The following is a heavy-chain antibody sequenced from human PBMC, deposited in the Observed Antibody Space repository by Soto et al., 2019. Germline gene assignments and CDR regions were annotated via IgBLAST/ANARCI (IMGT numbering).Heavy chain of an antibody. V-gene: IGHV1-69*01. Sequence: QVQLVQSGAEMMKSGSSVKVSCKVSGGSFNTYGXXWGRQAXGQGLEWMGEIIPLLGTPNYAQRFQGRVTITADESTTTAYMELSSLRSEDSAVYYXARLHVPXXXXGGVFDSWGQGTLVTVSS. CDR1: GGSFNTYG. J-gene: IGHJ4*02. D-gene: IGHD3-16*01. CDR3: ARLHVPXXXXGGVFDS. CDR2: IIPLLGTP.